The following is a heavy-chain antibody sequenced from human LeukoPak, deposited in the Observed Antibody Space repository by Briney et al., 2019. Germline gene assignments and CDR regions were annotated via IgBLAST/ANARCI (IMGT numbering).Heavy chain of an antibody. Sequence: PSETLSLTCTVSGGSISSSSYYWGWIRQLPGKGLEWIGSIYYSGSTYYNPSLKSRVTISVDTSKNQFSLKLSSVTAADTAVYYCTITIFVGAYYGMDVWGQGTTVTVSS. V-gene: IGHV4-39*01. D-gene: IGHD3-3*01. J-gene: IGHJ6*02. CDR1: GGSISSSSYY. CDR2: IYYSGST. CDR3: TITIFVGAYYGMDV.